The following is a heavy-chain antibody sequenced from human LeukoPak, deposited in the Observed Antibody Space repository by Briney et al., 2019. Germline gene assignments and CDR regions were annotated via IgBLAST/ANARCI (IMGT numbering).Heavy chain of an antibody. Sequence: GGSLRLSCAASGFTFSSYGMHWVRQAPGKGLEWVAFIRYDGSNKYYADSVKGRFTISRDNSKNTLYLQMNSLRAEDTAVYYCARTHDSSGYRQPYYFDYWGQGTLVTVSS. CDR3: ARTHDSSGYRQPYYFDY. CDR2: IRYDGSNK. D-gene: IGHD3-22*01. CDR1: GFTFSSYG. V-gene: IGHV3-30*02. J-gene: IGHJ4*02.